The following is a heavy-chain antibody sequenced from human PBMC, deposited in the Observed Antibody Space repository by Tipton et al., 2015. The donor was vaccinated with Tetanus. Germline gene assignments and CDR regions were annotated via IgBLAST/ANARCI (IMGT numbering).Heavy chain of an antibody. V-gene: IGHV4-4*02. J-gene: IGHJ4*02. CDR3: ASRDFRGLDY. CDR1: GGSISSSNW. D-gene: IGHD4-23*01. CDR2: IYHSGTT. Sequence: SLRLSCAVSGGSISSSNWWSWVRQPPGKGLEWIGEIYHSGTTNYNPSLKSRVAISVDKSKNQFSLKLSSVTAADTAVYHCASRDFRGLDYWGQGTLVTVSS.